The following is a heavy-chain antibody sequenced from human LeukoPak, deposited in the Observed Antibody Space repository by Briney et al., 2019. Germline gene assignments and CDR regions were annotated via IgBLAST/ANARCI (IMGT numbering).Heavy chain of an antibody. J-gene: IGHJ3*02. CDR3: AREAPAARAFDI. V-gene: IGHV1-3*01. Sequence: KFQGRVTITRDTSASTAYMELSSLRSEDTAVYYCAREAPAARAFDIWGQGTMVTVSS. D-gene: IGHD6-6*01.